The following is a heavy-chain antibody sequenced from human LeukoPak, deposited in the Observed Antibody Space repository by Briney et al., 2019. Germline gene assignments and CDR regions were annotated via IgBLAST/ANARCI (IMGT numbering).Heavy chain of an antibody. CDR1: GGSISSYY. D-gene: IGHD3-22*01. CDR3: ARADTYYDSSGYYPPTVYYFDY. V-gene: IGHV4-59*01. Sequence: PSETQSLTCTVSGGSISSYYWSWIRRPPGKGLEWIGYIYYSGSTNYNPSLKSRVTISVDTSKNQFSLKLSSVTAADTAVYYCARADTYYDSSGYYPPTVYYFDYWGQGTLVTVSS. J-gene: IGHJ4*02. CDR2: IYYSGST.